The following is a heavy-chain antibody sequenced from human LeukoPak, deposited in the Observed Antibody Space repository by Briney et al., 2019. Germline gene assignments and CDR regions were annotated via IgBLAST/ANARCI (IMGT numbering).Heavy chain of an antibody. CDR2: IYSGGST. V-gene: IGHV3-66*01. Sequence: GGSLRLSCAASGFTVSSNYMSWVRQAPGKGLEWVSVIYSGGSTYYADSVRGRFTISRDNSKNTLYLQMNSLRAEDTAVYYCARAYYYYYYGMDVWGQGTTVTVSS. J-gene: IGHJ6*02. CDR3: ARAYYYYYYGMDV. CDR1: GFTVSSNY.